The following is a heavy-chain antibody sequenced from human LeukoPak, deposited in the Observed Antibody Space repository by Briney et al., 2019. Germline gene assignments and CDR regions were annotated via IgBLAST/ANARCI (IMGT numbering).Heavy chain of an antibody. Sequence: PSGTLSLTCTVSGGSVNNYYWNWIRQPPGKGLEWLGYMYYTGSTNYNPSLKSRVTISVDTSKNQISLKLSSVIAADTAAYYCARGRRYTSRLHAFDIWGQGTMVTVSP. CDR1: GGSVNNYY. CDR3: ARGRRYTSRLHAFDI. CDR2: MYYTGST. D-gene: IGHD2-2*01. V-gene: IGHV4-59*02. J-gene: IGHJ3*02.